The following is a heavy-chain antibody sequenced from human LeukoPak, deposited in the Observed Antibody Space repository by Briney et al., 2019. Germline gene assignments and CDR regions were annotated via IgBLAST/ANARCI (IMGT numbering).Heavy chain of an antibody. CDR1: GGSISSYY. D-gene: IGHD1-1*01. V-gene: IGHV4-4*07. CDR2: IYTSGST. J-gene: IGHJ6*03. Sequence: SETLSLTCTVSGGSISSYYWSWIRQPAGKGLEWIGRIYTSGSTNYNPSLKSRVTMSVDTSKNQFSLKLSSVTAADTAVYYCASQVRLERRYYYYYMDVWDKGTTVTVSS. CDR3: ASQVRLERRYYYYYMDV.